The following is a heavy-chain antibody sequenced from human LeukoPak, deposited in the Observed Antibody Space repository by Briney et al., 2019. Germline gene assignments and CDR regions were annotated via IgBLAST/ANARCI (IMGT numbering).Heavy chain of an antibody. V-gene: IGHV3-21*01. D-gene: IGHD2-2*01. CDR1: GLTFSSYS. CDR2: ISSSSSYI. Sequence: GGSLRLSCAASGLTFSSYSMNCVRQAPGKGLEWVSSISSSSSYIYYADSVKGRFTISRDNAKNSLYLQMNRLRAEDTAVYYCASGCSSTSCYRGRDYWGQGTLVTVSS. J-gene: IGHJ4*02. CDR3: ASGCSSTSCYRGRDY.